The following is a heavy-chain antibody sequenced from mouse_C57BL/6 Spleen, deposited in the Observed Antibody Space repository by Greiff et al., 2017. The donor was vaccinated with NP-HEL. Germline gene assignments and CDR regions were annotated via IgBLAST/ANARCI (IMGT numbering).Heavy chain of an antibody. V-gene: IGHV1-80*01. J-gene: IGHJ1*03. CDR3: ARSKNWDVWYFDV. CDR1: GYAFSSYW. Sequence: QVHVKQSGAELVKPGASVKISCKASGYAFSSYWMNWVKQRPGKGLEWIGQIYPGDGDTNYNGKFKGKATLTADKSSSTAYMQLSSLTSEDSAVYFGARSKNWDVWYFDVWGTGTTVTVSS. D-gene: IGHD4-1*01. CDR2: IYPGDGDT.